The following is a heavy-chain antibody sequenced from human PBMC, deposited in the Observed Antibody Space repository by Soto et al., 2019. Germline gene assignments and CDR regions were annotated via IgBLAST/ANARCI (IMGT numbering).Heavy chain of an antibody. J-gene: IGHJ6*02. CDR2: IYYSGST. Sequence: SETLSLTCTVSGGSISSGGYYWSWIRQHPGKGLEWIGYIYYSGSTYYNPSLKSRVTISVYTSKNQFSLKLSSVTAADTAVYYCARVSADYCSSTSCYSENGYGMDVWGQGTTVTVSS. D-gene: IGHD2-2*01. CDR1: GGSISSGGYY. V-gene: IGHV4-31*03. CDR3: ARVSADYCSSTSCYSENGYGMDV.